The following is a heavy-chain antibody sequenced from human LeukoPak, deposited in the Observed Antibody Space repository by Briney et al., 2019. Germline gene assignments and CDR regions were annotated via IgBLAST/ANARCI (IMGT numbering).Heavy chain of an antibody. D-gene: IGHD6-19*01. CDR3: AKTRGSGWSYPFDY. Sequence: ETLSLTCTVSGGSISSSNYYWGWIRQPPGKGLEWVSTISVSGGDIYYADSVKGRFTISRDNSKNTLYLQMNSLRAEDTAVYYCAKTRGSGWSYPFDYWGQGTLVTVSS. CDR1: GGSISSSNYY. V-gene: IGHV3-23*01. J-gene: IGHJ4*02. CDR2: ISVSGGDI.